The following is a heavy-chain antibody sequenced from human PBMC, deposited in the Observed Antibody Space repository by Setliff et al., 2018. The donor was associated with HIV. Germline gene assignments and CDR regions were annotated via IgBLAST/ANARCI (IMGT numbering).Heavy chain of an antibody. V-gene: IGHV3-23*01. Sequence: GESLKISCAASGFSFRGYAVSWVRQAPGKGLEWVSVISGSGDITYYRESVKGRFTVSRDNSNNTVYLQMNSLRAEDTAMCYCAKTQTVITVYGPFDSWGQGTPVTVSS. CDR2: ISGSGDIT. CDR1: GFSFRGYA. CDR3: AKTQTVITVYGPFDS. J-gene: IGHJ4*02. D-gene: IGHD4-4*01.